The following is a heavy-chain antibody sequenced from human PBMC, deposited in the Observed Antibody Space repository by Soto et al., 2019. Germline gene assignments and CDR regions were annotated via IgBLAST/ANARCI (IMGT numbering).Heavy chain of an antibody. CDR2: INAGNGNT. V-gene: IGHV1-3*01. J-gene: IGHJ4*02. Sequence: ASVKVSCKTSGYTFTMHGIIWVRQAPGQGLEWMGWINAGNGNTKYSQKFQGRVTITRDTSASTAYMELSSLRSEDTAVYYCARSIVVVTAADYWGQGTLVTVS. D-gene: IGHD2-21*02. CDR1: GYTFTMHG. CDR3: ARSIVVVTAADY.